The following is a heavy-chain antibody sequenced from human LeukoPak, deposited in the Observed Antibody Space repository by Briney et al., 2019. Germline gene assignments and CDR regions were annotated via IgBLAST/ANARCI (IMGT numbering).Heavy chain of an antibody. CDR3: ARASFDH. CDR2: ISTYNGNT. CDR1: GYTFVTSG. Sequence: GASVKVSCKASGYTFVTSGINWVRQAPGQGPEWIGWISTYNGNTKYALKFQDRVTLTRDTSTTTAYMELKSLTSDDRAVYYCARASFDHWGQGTLVIVSS. V-gene: IGHV1-18*01. J-gene: IGHJ4*02.